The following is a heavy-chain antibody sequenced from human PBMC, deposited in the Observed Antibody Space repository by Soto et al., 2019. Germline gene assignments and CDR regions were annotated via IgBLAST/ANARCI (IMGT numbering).Heavy chain of an antibody. V-gene: IGHV3-30*18. J-gene: IGHJ6*03. Sequence: QVQLVESGGGVVQPGRSLRLSCAASGFTFSSYGMHWVRQAPGKGLEWVAVISYDGSNKYYADSVKGRFIISRDKSKNALDLQMNSMRAEDTAVYYWAKGYLYYYYYMDVWGKGTTVTVSS. D-gene: IGHD3-16*02. CDR2: ISYDGSNK. CDR1: GFTFSSYG. CDR3: AKGYLYYYYYMDV.